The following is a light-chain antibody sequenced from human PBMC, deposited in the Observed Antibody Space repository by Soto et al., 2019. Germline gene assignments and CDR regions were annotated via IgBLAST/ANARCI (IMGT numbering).Light chain of an antibody. Sequence: DIQMTQSPSSLSAAVGDRVAITCRSSQIISTYFSWYQQKPGKAPKLLIYASSSVLSGVPSSFSGRGSGTDFTLTILSLQYEDFATYYCQQSYGTPYTFGLGTPLEMK. CDR1: QIISTY. CDR2: ASS. J-gene: IGKJ2*01. V-gene: IGKV1-39*01. CDR3: QQSYGTPYT.